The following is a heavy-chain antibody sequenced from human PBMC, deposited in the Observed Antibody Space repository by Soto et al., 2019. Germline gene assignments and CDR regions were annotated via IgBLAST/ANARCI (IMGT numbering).Heavy chain of an antibody. V-gene: IGHV3-30*03. CDR3: AMGGRQWLVTSDFNY. D-gene: IGHD6-19*01. Sequence: VQLVESGGGVVQPGRSLRLSCAASGFTFSDYAMHWVRQAPGKGLEWVAVVSHDGRNTHYADSVKGRFTIARDSSKKTVSLEMTSPRAEDTAVYYCAMGGRQWLVTSDFNYWGQGAVVTVSS. J-gene: IGHJ4*02. CDR2: VSHDGRNT. CDR1: GFTFSDYA.